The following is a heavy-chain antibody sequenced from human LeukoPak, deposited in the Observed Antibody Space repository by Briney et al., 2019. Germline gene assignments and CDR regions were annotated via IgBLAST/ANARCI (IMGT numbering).Heavy chain of an antibody. CDR1: GFTFSSHA. Sequence: GGSLRLSCAASGFTFSSHAMSWVRQAPGKGLEWVSAISGSGGSTYYADSVKGRFTISRDNSKNTLYLQMNSLRAEDTAVYYCAKYSSYYYDSSGYYQGWGQGTLVTVSS. CDR2: ISGSGGST. J-gene: IGHJ4*02. D-gene: IGHD3-22*01. V-gene: IGHV3-23*01. CDR3: AKYSSYYYDSSGYYQG.